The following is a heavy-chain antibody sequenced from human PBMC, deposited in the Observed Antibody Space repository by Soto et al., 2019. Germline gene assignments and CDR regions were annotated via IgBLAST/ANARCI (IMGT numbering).Heavy chain of an antibody. CDR1: GFTFNSYG. V-gene: IGHV3-30*03. CDR3: ARTRSAWSDFHYYSLDV. Sequence: QVQLVESGGGVVQPGRSLRLSCAASGFTFNSYGMHWVRQGPGNGLEWVVFISYDSTKTYYADSVKGRFTISRDNSNSALYVQMNSLTGEDTAVYYCARTRSAWSDFHYYSLDVWGQGTTVTVSS. J-gene: IGHJ6*02. D-gene: IGHD1-26*01. CDR2: ISYDSTKT.